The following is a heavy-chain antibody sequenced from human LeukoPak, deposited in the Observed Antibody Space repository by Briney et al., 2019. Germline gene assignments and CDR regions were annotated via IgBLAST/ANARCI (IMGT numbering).Heavy chain of an antibody. CDR1: GGSISSGSYY. V-gene: IGHV4-61*02. CDR3: ARDIYARVTRGYYYYYMDV. CDR2: IYTSGST. Sequence: SETLSLTCTVSGGSISSGSYYWSWIRQPAGKGLEWIGRIYTSGSTNYNPSLKSRVTISVDTSKNQFSLKLSSVTAADTAVYYCARDIYARVTRGYYYYYMDVWGKGTTVTISS. J-gene: IGHJ6*03. D-gene: IGHD4-17*01.